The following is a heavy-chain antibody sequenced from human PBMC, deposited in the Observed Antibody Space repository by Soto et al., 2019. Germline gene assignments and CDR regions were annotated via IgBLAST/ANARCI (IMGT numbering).Heavy chain of an antibody. V-gene: IGHV3-7*04. Sequence: HPGGSLRLSCEASGFTFTTSWMTWVRQAPGRGLEWVALMNPDGSRKHYGDSVRGRFTISRDNTKNSLYLQMDSLRAEDTAVYYCARDPSHGALDYWGQGTLVTVSS. CDR3: ARDPSHGALDY. CDR1: GFTFTTSW. J-gene: IGHJ4*02. D-gene: IGHD4-17*01. CDR2: MNPDGSRK.